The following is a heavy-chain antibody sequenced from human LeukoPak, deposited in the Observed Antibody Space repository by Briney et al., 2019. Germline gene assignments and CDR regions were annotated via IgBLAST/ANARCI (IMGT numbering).Heavy chain of an antibody. Sequence: SETLSLTCTVSGGSISSHYWSWIRQPPGKGLEWIGYIYYSGSTNYNPSLKSRVTISVDMSKNQFSLKLSSVTAADTAVYYCARDGYSGYDTLYYFDYWGQGTLVTVSS. J-gene: IGHJ4*02. CDR1: GGSISSHY. CDR2: IYYSGST. V-gene: IGHV4-59*11. D-gene: IGHD5-12*01. CDR3: ARDGYSGYDTLYYFDY.